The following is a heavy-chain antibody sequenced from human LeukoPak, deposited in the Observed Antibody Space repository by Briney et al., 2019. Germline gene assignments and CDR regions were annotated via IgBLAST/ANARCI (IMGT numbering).Heavy chain of an antibody. CDR3: ATDSKGYYGSGSFLPVY. CDR1: GYXLTELS. Sequence: GASVKVSCKVSGYXLTELSIHWVRQAPGKGLEWMGCFDPEDGETIYAQKFQGRGTMTEDTSTDTAYMELSSLRSEDTAVYYCATDSKGYYGSGSFLPVYWGQGTLVTVSS. J-gene: IGHJ4*02. CDR2: FDPEDGET. V-gene: IGHV1-24*01. D-gene: IGHD3-10*01.